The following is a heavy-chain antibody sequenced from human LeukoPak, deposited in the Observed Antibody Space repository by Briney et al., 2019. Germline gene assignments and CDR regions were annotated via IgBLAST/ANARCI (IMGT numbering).Heavy chain of an antibody. J-gene: IGHJ4*02. D-gene: IGHD2-2*01. CDR3: ARDRYLAYFDS. Sequence: PSETLSLTCTVSGGSFSSYYWTWIRQPAGKGLEWIGRIYISGTTNYNPSLKSRVTMSVDTSKNQFSLKLSSVTAADTAVYYCARDRYLAYFDSWGQGILVTVSS. CDR1: GGSFSSYY. V-gene: IGHV4-4*07. CDR2: IYISGTT.